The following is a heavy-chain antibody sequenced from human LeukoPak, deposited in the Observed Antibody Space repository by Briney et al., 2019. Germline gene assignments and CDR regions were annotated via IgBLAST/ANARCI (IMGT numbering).Heavy chain of an antibody. CDR1: GFTFSSYA. V-gene: IGHV3-23*01. D-gene: IGHD3-9*01. CDR2: ISGSGGST. J-gene: IGHJ4*02. Sequence: PGGSLRLSCAASGFTFSSYAMSWVRQAPGKGLEWVSAISGSGGSTYYADSVKGRFTISRDNSKNTLYLEMNSLRAEDTAVYYCTKDHTWTILGVDYFDNWGQGTLVTVSS. CDR3: TKDHTWTILGVDYFDN.